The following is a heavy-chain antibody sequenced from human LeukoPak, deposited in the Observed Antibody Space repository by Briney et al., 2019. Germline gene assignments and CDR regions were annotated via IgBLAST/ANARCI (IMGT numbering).Heavy chain of an antibody. CDR3: ARGGRSSWNDY. V-gene: IGHV3-11*06. J-gene: IGHJ4*02. Sequence: GGSLRLSCAASGFTFSDYYMSWIRQAPGKRLEWISYISSSSSYTNYADSVKGRFTISRDNAKNSLYLQMNSLRAEDTAVYYCARGGRSSWNDYWGQGTLVTVSS. D-gene: IGHD6-13*01. CDR2: ISSSSSYT. CDR1: GFTFSDYY.